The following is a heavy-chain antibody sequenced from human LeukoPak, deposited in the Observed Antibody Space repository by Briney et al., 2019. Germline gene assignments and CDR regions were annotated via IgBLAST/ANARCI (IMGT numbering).Heavy chain of an antibody. Sequence: SETLSLTCTVSGGSISSYYWSWIRQPAGKGLEWIGRIYASGSTNYNPSLKSRVTISVDKSKNQFSLKLSSVTAADTAVYYCARYGALARFDPWGQGTLVTVSS. CDR1: GGSISSYY. CDR2: IYASGST. CDR3: ARYGALARFDP. V-gene: IGHV4-4*07. J-gene: IGHJ5*02. D-gene: IGHD5-12*01.